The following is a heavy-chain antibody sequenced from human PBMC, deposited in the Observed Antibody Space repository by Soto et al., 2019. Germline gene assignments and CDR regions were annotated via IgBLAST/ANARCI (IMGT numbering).Heavy chain of an antibody. CDR1: GFTVSSHY. D-gene: IGHD2-21*02. V-gene: IGHV3-66*01. J-gene: IGHJ2*01. Sequence: EVQLVESGGGLVQPGGSLRLSCAASGFTVSSHYMSWVRQAPGKGLEWVSVIYSGGSTYYTDSVKGRFTISRDNSKNTLFLQKSSLRAEDTAVYYCARDYYGGNSRYFDLWGRGTLVTVSS. CDR3: ARDYYGGNSRYFDL. CDR2: IYSGGST.